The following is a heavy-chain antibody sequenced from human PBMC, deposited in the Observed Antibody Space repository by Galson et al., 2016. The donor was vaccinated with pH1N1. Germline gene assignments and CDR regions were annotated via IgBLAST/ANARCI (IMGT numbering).Heavy chain of an antibody. V-gene: IGHV1-18*01. CDR2: ISAYDGHT. CDR3: ARDRGVFDI. Sequence: SVKVSCKASGYTFINYGIAWVRQAPGQGPKWMGWISAYDGHTDYAQNFQGRVAMTIDTSTSTANMELRSLRSDDTAVYYCARDRGVFDIWGQGTRVTVSS. CDR1: GYTFINYG. J-gene: IGHJ3*02. D-gene: IGHD3-10*01.